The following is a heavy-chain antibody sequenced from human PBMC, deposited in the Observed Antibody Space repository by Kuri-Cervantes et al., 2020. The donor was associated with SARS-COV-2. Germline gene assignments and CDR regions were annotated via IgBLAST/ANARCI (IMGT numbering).Heavy chain of an antibody. CDR2: ISSSGSTI. CDR3: AKEGGDGDYADYYFDY. D-gene: IGHD4-17*01. J-gene: IGHJ4*02. Sequence: LSLTCAASGFTFSSYEMNWVRQAPGKGLEWVSYISSSGSTIYYADSVKGRFTISRDNAKNTLYLQTNSLRAEDTAVYYCAKEGGDGDYADYYFDYWGQGTLVTVSS. V-gene: IGHV3-48*03. CDR1: GFTFSSYE.